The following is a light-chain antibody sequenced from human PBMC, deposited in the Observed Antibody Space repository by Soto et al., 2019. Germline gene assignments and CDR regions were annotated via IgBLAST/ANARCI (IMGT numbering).Light chain of an antibody. CDR1: SSNIGAGYD. CDR2: GNS. Sequence: VLTQPPSVSGAPGQRVTISCTGSSSNIGAGYDVHWYQQLPGTAPKVLIYGNSNRPSGVPDRLSGSKSGTSASLAITGLQAEDEADYYCQSYDSSLSGYVFGTGTKVTVL. J-gene: IGLJ1*01. CDR3: QSYDSSLSGYV. V-gene: IGLV1-40*01.